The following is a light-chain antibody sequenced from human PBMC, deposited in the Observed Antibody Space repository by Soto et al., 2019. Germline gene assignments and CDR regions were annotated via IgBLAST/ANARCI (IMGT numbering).Light chain of an antibody. Sequence: EIVLTQSPGTLSLSPGETATLSCRASQSVTSSYLAWYQQKPGQAPRLLIYGASSRATGIPDRFSGSGSGTDFTLTISRLEPEDFALYYCQQSGTSPPYTFGQGTKLEIK. CDR2: GAS. CDR1: QSVTSSY. J-gene: IGKJ2*01. CDR3: QQSGTSPPYT. V-gene: IGKV3-20*01.